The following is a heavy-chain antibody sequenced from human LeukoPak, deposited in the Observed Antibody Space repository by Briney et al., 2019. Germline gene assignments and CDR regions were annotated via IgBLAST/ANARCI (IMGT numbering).Heavy chain of an antibody. J-gene: IGHJ4*02. CDR1: GGSFSGYY. D-gene: IGHD3-22*01. CDR3: ASLPYYYDSSGFPY. V-gene: IGHV4-34*01. CDR2: INHSGST. Sequence: SETLSLTCAVYGGSFSGYYWSWIRQPPGKGLECIGEINHSGSTNYNPSLKSRISISVDTSKNQFSLKLRSVTAADTAVYYCASLPYYYDSSGFPYWGQGTLVTVSS.